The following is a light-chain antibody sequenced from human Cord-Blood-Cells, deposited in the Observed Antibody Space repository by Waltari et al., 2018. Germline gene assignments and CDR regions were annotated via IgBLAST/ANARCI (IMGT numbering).Light chain of an antibody. V-gene: IGKV1-9*01. CDR1: QGISIY. CDR3: QQLNSYPIT. J-gene: IGKJ5*01. Sequence: DIQLTQSPSFLSASVGDRVTITCRASQGISIYLAGYQQKPGKAPKLLIYAASTLQSGVPSRFSGSGSGTEFTLTISSLQPEDFATYYCQQLNSYPITFGQGTRLEIK. CDR2: AAS.